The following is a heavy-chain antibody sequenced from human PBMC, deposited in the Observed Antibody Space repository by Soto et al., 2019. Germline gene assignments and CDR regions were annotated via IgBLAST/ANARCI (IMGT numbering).Heavy chain of an antibody. Sequence: PGGSLRLSCAASGFTFSSYAMSWVRQAPGKGLEWVSAISGSGGSTYYADSVKGRFTISRDNSKNTLYLQMNSLRAEDTAVYYCAKEGWAGTLGYYYYYMDVWGKGTTVTVSS. J-gene: IGHJ6*03. D-gene: IGHD1-1*01. CDR2: ISGSGGST. V-gene: IGHV3-23*01. CDR3: AKEGWAGTLGYYYYYMDV. CDR1: GFTFSSYA.